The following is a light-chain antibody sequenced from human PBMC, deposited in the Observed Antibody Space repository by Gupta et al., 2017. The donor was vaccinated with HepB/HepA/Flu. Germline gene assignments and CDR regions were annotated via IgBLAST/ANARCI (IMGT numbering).Light chain of an antibody. CDR2: WAS. V-gene: IGKV4-1*01. J-gene: IGKJ4*01. CDR3: QKYNSTPLT. Sequence: IVMTQSPDSLAVSLGERATINCKSSQSVLHSPNNKNYLAWYQQKPGQAPKLLIYWASTRESGVPDRFSGSGSGTDFTLTISSLQAEDVAVYYCQKYNSTPLTFGGGTKVEIK. CDR1: QSVLHSPNNKNY.